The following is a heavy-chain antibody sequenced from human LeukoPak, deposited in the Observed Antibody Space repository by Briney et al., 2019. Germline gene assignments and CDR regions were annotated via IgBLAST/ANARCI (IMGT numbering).Heavy chain of an antibody. V-gene: IGHV3-23*01. CDR1: GYTFDTYG. CDR3: ATSTTSFDY. J-gene: IGHJ4*02. Sequence: GGSLRLSCAASGYTFDTYGMTWARQAPGKGLEWVSSISGSGYNTYYADSVKGRFAISRDNSKNTLYLQMDSLRAEDTAIYYCATSTTSFDYWGQGTLVTVSS. D-gene: IGHD1-14*01. CDR2: ISGSGYNT.